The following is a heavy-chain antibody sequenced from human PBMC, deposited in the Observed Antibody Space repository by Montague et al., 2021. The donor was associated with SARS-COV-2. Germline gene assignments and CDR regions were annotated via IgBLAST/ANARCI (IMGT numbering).Heavy chain of an antibody. D-gene: IGHD3-3*01. J-gene: IGHJ6*02. CDR1: GFTFSSYE. CDR2: ISSSGSTI. V-gene: IGHV3-48*03. CDR3: AREPRETGSDWYYDFWSGYSLLRGYHYYGMDV. Sequence: SLRLSCEASGFTFSSYEMNWVRQAPGKGLEWVSYISSSGSTIYYADSXKGRFTISRDNAKNSLYLQMNSLRAEDTAVYYCAREPRETGSDWYYDFWSGYSLLRGYHYYGMDVWGQGTTVTVSS.